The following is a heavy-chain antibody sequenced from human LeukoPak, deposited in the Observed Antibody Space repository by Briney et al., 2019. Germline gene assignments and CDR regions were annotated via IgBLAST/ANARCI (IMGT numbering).Heavy chain of an antibody. J-gene: IGHJ1*01. V-gene: IGHV1-69*06. CDR3: AGVAYYYDSSGYQGGYFQH. CDR1: GGTFSSYA. CDR2: IIPIFGTA. D-gene: IGHD3-22*01. Sequence: ASVKVSCKASGGTFSSYAISWVRQAPGQGLEWMGGIIPIFGTANYAQKFQGRVTITADKSTSTAYMELSSLRSEDTAVYYCAGVAYYYDSSGYQGGYFQHWGQGTLVTVSS.